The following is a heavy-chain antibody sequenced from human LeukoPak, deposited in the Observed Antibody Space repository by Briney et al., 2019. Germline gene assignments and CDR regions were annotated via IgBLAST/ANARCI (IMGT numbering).Heavy chain of an antibody. Sequence: GGCLRLSCAASGFTFSSYSMEWVRQAPGKGLEWVSSISSSDTSIRSNNFIKYADSVKGRFTISRDNAKNSLYLQMNSLRAEDTAVYYCARDSYCSGGSCYDKNYRSFDYWGQGTLVTVSS. D-gene: IGHD2-15*01. CDR1: GFTFSSYS. V-gene: IGHV3-21*01. J-gene: IGHJ4*02. CDR2: ISSSDTSIRSNNFI. CDR3: ARDSYCSGGSCYDKNYRSFDY.